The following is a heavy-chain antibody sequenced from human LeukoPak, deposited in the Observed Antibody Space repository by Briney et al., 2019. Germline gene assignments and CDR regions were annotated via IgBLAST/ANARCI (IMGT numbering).Heavy chain of an antibody. Sequence: GGSLRLSCAASRFTLSNYWMSWVRQAPGKGLEWVANIKQDGSETYYVDSVKGRFAISRDNAKNSLSLQMNSLRAEDTAVYYCARQRGSGCLDYWGRGTLVTVSS. J-gene: IGHJ4*02. CDR1: RFTLSNYW. CDR3: ARQRGSGCLDY. D-gene: IGHD6-19*01. CDR2: IKQDGSET. V-gene: IGHV3-7*01.